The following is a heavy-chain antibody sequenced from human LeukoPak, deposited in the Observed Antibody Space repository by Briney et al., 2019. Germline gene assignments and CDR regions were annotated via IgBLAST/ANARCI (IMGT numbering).Heavy chain of an antibody. D-gene: IGHD4-17*01. V-gene: IGHV1-18*01. J-gene: IGHJ4*01. CDR1: GYTFSTYS. CDR3: ARDRVGGDLTGVSLY. Sequence: GASVKVSCKASGYTFSTYSISRVRQAPGQGVEWMGWISAYNGNTHYAQRFRGRLTLTTETSTSTAYLELRSLKSDDTAVYYCARDRVGGDLTGVSLYWGQGTLVTVSS. CDR2: ISAYNGNT.